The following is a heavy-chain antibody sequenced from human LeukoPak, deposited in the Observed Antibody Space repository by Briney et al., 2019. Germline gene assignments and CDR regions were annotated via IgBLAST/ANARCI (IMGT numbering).Heavy chain of an antibody. D-gene: IGHD6-19*01. J-gene: IGHJ4*02. CDR1: GYTFTTYG. Sequence: GASLKVSCKTSGYTFTTYGISWQRQAPGQGLEWMGWISAYNGNTNYAQKFQGRVTITRDTSASTAYMELSSLRSEDTAVYYCARGVAVAGTKYYFDYWGQGTLVTVSS. CDR2: ISAYNGNT. CDR3: ARGVAVAGTKYYFDY. V-gene: IGHV1-18*01.